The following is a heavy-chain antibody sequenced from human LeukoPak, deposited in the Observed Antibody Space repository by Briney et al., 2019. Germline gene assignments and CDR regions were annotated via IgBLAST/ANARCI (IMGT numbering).Heavy chain of an antibody. CDR1: GYSFTNYW. CDR2: IYPGDSDS. V-gene: IGHV5-51*01. J-gene: IGHJ4*02. CDR3: ARGGRDGYNAFDY. Sequence: GESLKISCKASGYSFTNYWIGWVRQMPGKGLEWMGIIYPGDSDSRYSPSFQGQVTISADKSISAAYLQWSSLKASDTAMYYCARGGRDGYNAFDYWGQGTLVTVSS. D-gene: IGHD5-24*01.